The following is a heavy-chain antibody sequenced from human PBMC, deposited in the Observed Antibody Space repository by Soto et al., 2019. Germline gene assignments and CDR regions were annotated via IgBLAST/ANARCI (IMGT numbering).Heavy chain of an antibody. CDR1: GYTFTSYG. V-gene: IGHV1-18*01. CDR3: ARSLFRDWFDP. CDR2: ISAYNGNT. J-gene: IGHJ5*02. Sequence: ASVKVSCKASGYTFTSYGISWVRQAPGQGLEWMGWISAYNGNTNYAQKLQGRVTMTTDTSTSTAYKEMRSLRSDDTAVYYCARSLFRDWFDPWGQGTLVTVSS.